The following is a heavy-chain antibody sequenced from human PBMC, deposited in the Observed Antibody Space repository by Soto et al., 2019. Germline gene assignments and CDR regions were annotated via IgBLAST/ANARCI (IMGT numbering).Heavy chain of an antibody. D-gene: IGHD3-10*01. Sequence: QVQLLQSGAEVKKPGSSVKVSCTASGGTFTTHAFNWVRQAPGQGLEWVGGIIPIFGTPNYAQKFQGRVSITADAATSTGYMELSSLRSEDTDVYYCARDLEFRDGNISHLDYWGQGTLVTVSS. V-gene: IGHV1-69*01. CDR1: GGTFTTHA. J-gene: IGHJ4*02. CDR2: IIPIFGTP. CDR3: ARDLEFRDGNISHLDY.